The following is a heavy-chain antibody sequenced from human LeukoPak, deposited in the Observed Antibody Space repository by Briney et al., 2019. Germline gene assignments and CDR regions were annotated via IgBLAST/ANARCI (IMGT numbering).Heavy chain of an antibody. D-gene: IGHD7-27*01. CDR3: ARAKGGLTGDAFDI. J-gene: IGHJ3*02. V-gene: IGHV1-2*04. CDR2: INPNRGGT. CDR1: GYTFTGYY. Sequence: RASVKVSCKASGYTFTGYYMHWVRQAPGQGLEWMGWINPNRGGTNYAQKFQGWVTMTKDTSSSTAYMELSRLRSADTDVYYCARAKGGLTGDAFDIWGQGTMVTVSS.